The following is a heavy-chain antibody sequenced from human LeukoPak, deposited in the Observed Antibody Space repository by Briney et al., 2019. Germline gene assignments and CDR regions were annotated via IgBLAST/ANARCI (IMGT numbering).Heavy chain of an antibody. CDR1: GDTFSSYP. J-gene: IGHJ1*01. Sequence: ASVKVSCKASGDTFSSYPFTWVRQAPGQGLEWMGWISAYNGNTNYAQKLQGRVTMTTDTYTSTTYMELRSLRSDDTAVYYCASSDGKYFQHWGQGTLVTVSS. CDR2: ISAYNGNT. V-gene: IGHV1-18*01. CDR3: ASSDGKYFQH. D-gene: IGHD1-1*01.